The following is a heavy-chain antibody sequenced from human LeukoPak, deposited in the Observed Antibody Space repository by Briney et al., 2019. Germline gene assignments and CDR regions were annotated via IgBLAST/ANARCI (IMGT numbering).Heavy chain of an antibody. V-gene: IGHV4-59*01. CDR3: ARYYCAGVCYYFQH. CDR1: GGSISSYY. Sequence: SETLSLTCTVSGGSISSYYWSWIQQPPGKGLEWIGYVYYSGSTNYNPSLKSRVTISVDTSKNQFSLKLSSVTAADTAVYYCARYYCAGVCYYFQHWGQGTLVTVSS. J-gene: IGHJ1*01. D-gene: IGHD2-21*02. CDR2: VYYSGST.